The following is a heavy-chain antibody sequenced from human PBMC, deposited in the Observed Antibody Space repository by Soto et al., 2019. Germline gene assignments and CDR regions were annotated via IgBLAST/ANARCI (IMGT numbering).Heavy chain of an antibody. J-gene: IGHJ6*02. CDR2: IIPIFGTA. V-gene: IGHV1-69*01. D-gene: IGHD5-18*01. Sequence: QVQLVQSGAEVKKPGSSVKVSCKASGGTFSSYAISWVRQAPGQGLEWMGGIIPIFGTANYAQKFQGRVTSTADESTRTAYMELSSLRSEETAVYYCEVTHGAASTSYYYYGMDVWGQGTTVTVSS. CDR3: EVTHGAASTSYYYYGMDV. CDR1: GGTFSSYA.